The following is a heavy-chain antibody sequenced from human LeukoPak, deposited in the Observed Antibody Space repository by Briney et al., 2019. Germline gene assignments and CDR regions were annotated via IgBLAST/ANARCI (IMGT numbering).Heavy chain of an antibody. Sequence: MPSETLSLTCTVSGGSITSSSYYWGWIRQPPGKGLEWIGSVYYSGSTYYNPSLKSRVTISVDTSKNQFSLRLNSVTATDTAMYYCARGPYSYDSSGCFDYWGQGALVTVSS. CDR2: VYYSGST. D-gene: IGHD3-22*01. J-gene: IGHJ4*02. CDR1: GGSITSSSYY. CDR3: ARGPYSYDSSGCFDY. V-gene: IGHV4-39*07.